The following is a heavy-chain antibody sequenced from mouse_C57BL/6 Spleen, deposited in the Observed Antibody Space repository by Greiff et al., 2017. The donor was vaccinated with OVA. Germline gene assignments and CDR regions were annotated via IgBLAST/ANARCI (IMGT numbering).Heavy chain of an antibody. V-gene: IGHV1-76*01. D-gene: IGHD4-1*01. J-gene: IGHJ2*01. Sequence: VQLQQSGAELVRPGDSVKLSCKASGYTFTDYYINWVKQRPGQGLEWIARIYPGSGNTYYNEKFKGKATLTAEKSSSTAYMQLSTLTSEDSAVYFCARAGTGLGYWGQGTTLTVSS. CDR3: ARAGTGLGY. CDR1: GYTFTDYY. CDR2: IYPGSGNT.